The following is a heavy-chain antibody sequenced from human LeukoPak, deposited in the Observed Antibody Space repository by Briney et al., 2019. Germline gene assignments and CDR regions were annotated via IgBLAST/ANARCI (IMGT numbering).Heavy chain of an antibody. D-gene: IGHD1-26*01. CDR3: AIPTGCGSYCFGH. CDR2: IVPSNGYT. V-gene: IGHV1-18*01. Sequence: GASVKLSCKASGYSFTSYGISWVRQAPGQGLEWMGWIVPSNGYTTYAQKFQGRVTMTTDTSTSTAYMELRSLRSDDTAVYHCAIPTGCGSYCFGHWGQATLATVSS. CDR1: GYSFTSYG. J-gene: IGHJ1*01.